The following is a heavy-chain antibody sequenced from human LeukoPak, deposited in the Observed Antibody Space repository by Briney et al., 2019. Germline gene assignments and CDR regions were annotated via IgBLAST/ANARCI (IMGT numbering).Heavy chain of an antibody. V-gene: IGHV1-18*01. CDR1: GYTFTSFG. J-gene: IGHJ4*02. CDR2: ISAYNGNT. CDR3: ARDQHSSGWYRGY. Sequence: ASVKVSCKASGYTFTSFGISWVRQATGQGLEWMGWISAYNGNTIYAQMLQGRVTMNTATSTSTANMELRSLRSDDTAVYYCARDQHSSGWYRGYWGQGTLVTVSS. D-gene: IGHD6-19*01.